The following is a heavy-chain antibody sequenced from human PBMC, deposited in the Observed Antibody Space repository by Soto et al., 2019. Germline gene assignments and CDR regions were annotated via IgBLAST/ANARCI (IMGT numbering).Heavy chain of an antibody. CDR3: AREGVAPYYYYGMDV. J-gene: IGHJ6*02. Sequence: QVQLVQSGAEVKKPGASVKVSCKASGYTFTRSGISWVRQAPGQGLERMGWISTYNGDTNYAQTFQGRVTMTTDTSTSTVYMELRSLRSDDTAVYYCAREGVAPYYYYGMDVWGQGTPVTVSS. D-gene: IGHD5-12*01. V-gene: IGHV1-18*01. CDR2: ISTYNGDT. CDR1: GYTFTRSG.